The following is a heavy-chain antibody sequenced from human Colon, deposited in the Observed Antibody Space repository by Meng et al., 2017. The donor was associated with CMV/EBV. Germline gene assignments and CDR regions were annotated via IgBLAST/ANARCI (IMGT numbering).Heavy chain of an antibody. CDR3: VREVRRSWFDP. D-gene: IGHD3-10*01. CDR2: INSYAYNI. Sequence: SCDVSGFTFGSYTMSWVRQAPGKGLEWVASINSYAYNIGYADSVKGRFTISRDNAKNSLYLQMNSLGAEDTAVYFCVREVRRSWFDPWGQGTLVTVSS. J-gene: IGHJ5*02. CDR1: GFTFGSYT. V-gene: IGHV3-21*01.